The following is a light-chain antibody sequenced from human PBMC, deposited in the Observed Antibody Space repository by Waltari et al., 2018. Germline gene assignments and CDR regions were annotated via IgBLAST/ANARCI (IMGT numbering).Light chain of an antibody. J-gene: IGKJ1*01. CDR2: QSS. CDR1: QSISRY. Sequence: EIMLTQSPDTLSLSPGERATLSCRASQSISRYLVWYQQKPGQAPRLLSYQSSIRATGIPDIFSGSGYGTDFSLTISKLEPEDFAVYYCQNHERLPAVFGQGTKVEIK. V-gene: IGKV3-20*01. CDR3: QNHERLPAV.